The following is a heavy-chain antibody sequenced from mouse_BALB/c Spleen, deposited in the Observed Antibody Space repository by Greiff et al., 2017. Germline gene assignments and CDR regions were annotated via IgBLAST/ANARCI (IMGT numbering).Heavy chain of an antibody. CDR2: IDPETGGT. Sequence: QVQLQQSGAELVRPGASVTLSCKASGYTFTDYEMHWVKQTPVHGLEWIGAIDPETGGTAYNQKFKGKATLTADKSSSTAYMELRSLTSEDSAVYYCTRFPYRYFDYWGQGTTLTVSS. CDR3: TRFPYRYFDY. D-gene: IGHD2-10*01. CDR1: GYTFTDYE. V-gene: IGHV1-15*01. J-gene: IGHJ2*01.